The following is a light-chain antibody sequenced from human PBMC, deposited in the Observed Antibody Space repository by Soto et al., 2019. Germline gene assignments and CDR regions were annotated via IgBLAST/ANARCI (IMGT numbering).Light chain of an antibody. CDR3: SSYAGSNNLVV. CDR2: EVS. Sequence: QSVLTQPPSASGSPGQSVTISCTGTSSDVGGYNYVSWYQQHPGKAPKLMIYEVSKRPSGVPDRFSGSKSGNTASLTVSGLQAEDEADYYCSSYAGSNNLVVFGGGTKLPS. J-gene: IGLJ2*01. V-gene: IGLV2-8*01. CDR1: SSDVGGYNY.